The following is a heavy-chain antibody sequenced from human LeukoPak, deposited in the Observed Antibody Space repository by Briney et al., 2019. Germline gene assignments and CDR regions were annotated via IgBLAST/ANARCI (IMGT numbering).Heavy chain of an antibody. CDR1: GGSISSYY. D-gene: IGHD3-10*01. J-gene: IGHJ4*02. Sequence: SETLSLTCTVSGGSISSYYWSWIRQPPGKGLEWIGYIYYSGSTNYNPSLKSRVIISVDTSKNQFSLKLSSVTAADTAVYYCARESPYYGSGSYTDYWGQGTLVTVSS. V-gene: IGHV4-59*01. CDR2: IYYSGST. CDR3: ARESPYYGSGSYTDY.